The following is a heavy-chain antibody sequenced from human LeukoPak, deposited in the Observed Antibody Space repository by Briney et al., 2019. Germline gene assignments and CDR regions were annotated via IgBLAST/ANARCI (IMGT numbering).Heavy chain of an antibody. D-gene: IGHD6-13*01. CDR1: GFTFSSYW. Sequence: GGSLRLSCAASGFTFSSYWMSWVRQAPGRGLEWVANIKQDGSEKYYVDSVKGRFTISRDNAKNSLYLQMNSLRAEDTAVYYCARGGIAAAGTPVGYWGQGTLVTVSS. CDR2: IKQDGSEK. J-gene: IGHJ4*02. CDR3: ARGGIAAAGTPVGY. V-gene: IGHV3-7*01.